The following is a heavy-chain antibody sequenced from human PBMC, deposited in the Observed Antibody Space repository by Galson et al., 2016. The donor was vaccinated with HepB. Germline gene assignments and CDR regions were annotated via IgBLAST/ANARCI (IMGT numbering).Heavy chain of an antibody. Sequence: SLRLSCAAPGFTFSTYGLSWVRQAPGKGLEWVSVISGSGGSTYYADSVKGRFTISRDNSKNTLYLQMNSLRAEDTAVYYCARVITMDRGILKKRDYYGMDVWGQGTTVSVSS. CDR2: ISGSGGST. J-gene: IGHJ6*02. V-gene: IGHV3-23*01. CDR1: GFTFSTYG. D-gene: IGHD3-10*01. CDR3: ARVITMDRGILKKRDYYGMDV.